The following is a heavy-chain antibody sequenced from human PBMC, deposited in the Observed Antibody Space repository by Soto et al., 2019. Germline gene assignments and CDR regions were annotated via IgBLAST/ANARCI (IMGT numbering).Heavy chain of an antibody. D-gene: IGHD1-20*01. CDR2: ISSSSSYI. V-gene: IGHV3-21*01. J-gene: IGHJ4*02. CDR1: GFTFSSYS. Sequence: EVQLVESGGGLVKPGGSLRLSCAASGFTFSSYSMNWVRQAPGKGLEWVSSISSSSSYIYYADSVKGRFTISRDNAKNSLYLQMNSLRAEDTAVYYCASSLVGDNWNDLGYGDYWGQGTLVTVSS. CDR3: ASSLVGDNWNDLGYGDY.